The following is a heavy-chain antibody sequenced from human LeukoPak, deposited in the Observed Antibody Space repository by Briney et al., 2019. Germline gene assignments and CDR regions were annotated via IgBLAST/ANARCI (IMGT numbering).Heavy chain of an antibody. Sequence: GGSLRLACAASGFTVSRNYMGWVRQAPGKGLEWVSVIYSGGSTYYADSVKSRFTISRDNSKNTLYLQMNSLRAEDTAVYYCARDRGYSSGMDVWGQGTTVTVSS. CDR1: GFTVSRNY. CDR3: ARDRGYSSGMDV. CDR2: IYSGGST. V-gene: IGHV3-66*01. J-gene: IGHJ6*02. D-gene: IGHD5-18*01.